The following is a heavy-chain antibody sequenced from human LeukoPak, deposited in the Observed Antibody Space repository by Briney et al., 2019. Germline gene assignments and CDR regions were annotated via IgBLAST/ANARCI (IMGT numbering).Heavy chain of an antibody. J-gene: IGHJ4*02. CDR3: AREVECGGDCYSILASEYYFDY. CDR1: GFTVSSNY. CDR2: IYSGGST. V-gene: IGHV3-66*01. D-gene: IGHD2-21*02. Sequence: PGGSLRLSCAASGFTVSSNYMSWVRQAPGKGLEWVSVIYSGGSTYYAESVKGRFTISSDNSKNTLYLQMNSLRAEDTAVYYWAREVECGGDCYSILASEYYFDYWGQGTLVTVSS.